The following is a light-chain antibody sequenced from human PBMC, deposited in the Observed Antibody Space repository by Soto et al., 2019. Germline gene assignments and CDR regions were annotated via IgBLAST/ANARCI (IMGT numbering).Light chain of an antibody. J-gene: IGKJ2*01. CDR2: KAS. V-gene: IGKV1-5*03. Sequence: DIQMTQSPSTLSASVGDRVTLTCRASQSISTWLAWYQQKPGKAPNLLIHKASSLESGVPSRFSGSGSGTDFTLTISRLQAEDLATYYCQQYKSDPYTFGQGTKLEIK. CDR3: QQYKSDPYT. CDR1: QSISTW.